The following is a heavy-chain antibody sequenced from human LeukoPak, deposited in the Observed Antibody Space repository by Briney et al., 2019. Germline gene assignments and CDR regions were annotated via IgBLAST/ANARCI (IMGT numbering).Heavy chain of an antibody. Sequence: GESLRLSCAASGFTFSSYWMSWVRQAPGKGLEWVANIKQDGSEKYYVDSVKGRFTISRDNAKNSLYLQMNSLRAEDTAVYYCARERSMVRGEDDYWGQGTLVTVSS. J-gene: IGHJ4*02. V-gene: IGHV3-7*01. CDR2: IKQDGSEK. CDR1: GFTFSSYW. D-gene: IGHD3-10*01. CDR3: ARERSMVRGEDDY.